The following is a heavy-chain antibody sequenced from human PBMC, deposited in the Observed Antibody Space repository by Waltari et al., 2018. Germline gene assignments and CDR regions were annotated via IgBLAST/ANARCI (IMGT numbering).Heavy chain of an antibody. CDR1: GFTFGDYA. CDR2: IRSKSLCGTR. V-gene: IGHV3-49*04. CDR3: CRSLTVSGANYYFDF. Sequence: EVQLVDSGGGLVQPGQSLTLSCTTSGFTFGDYAVTWVRQAPGKGLEWVGFIRSKSLCGTREFAASVKGRFSISIDDSRGVAFLQINSLETGDTGVYYCCRSLTVSGANYYFDFWGQGALVTVSS. D-gene: IGHD1-26*01. J-gene: IGHJ4*02.